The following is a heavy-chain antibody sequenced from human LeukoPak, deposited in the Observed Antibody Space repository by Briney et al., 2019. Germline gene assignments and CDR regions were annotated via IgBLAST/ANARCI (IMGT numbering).Heavy chain of an antibody. J-gene: IGHJ4*02. CDR1: GGSISSGDYY. CDR2: IYASGIT. D-gene: IGHD2-2*02. Sequence: PSETLSLTCTVSGGSISSGDYYWSWIRQPPGKGLEWIGRIYASGITNYNPSVKSRVTMSVDTSKNLFSLNLTSVTAADTAVYFCARAPSYTEYFDYWGQGTLVTVSS. V-gene: IGHV4-61*08. CDR3: ARAPSYTEYFDY.